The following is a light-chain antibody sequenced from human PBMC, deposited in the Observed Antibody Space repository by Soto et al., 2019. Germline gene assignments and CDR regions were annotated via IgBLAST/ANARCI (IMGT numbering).Light chain of an antibody. CDR3: SSYTSSLIPV. CDR1: SSDIGAYNY. V-gene: IGLV2-14*03. Sequence: QSVLTQPASVSGSPGQSITISCTGTSSDIGAYNYVSWYQQHPGKAPKLMIFDVSDRPSGVSNRFSGSKSGNTASLTISGLQPEDEASYFCSSYTSSLIPVFGGGTKVNVL. J-gene: IGLJ2*01. CDR2: DVS.